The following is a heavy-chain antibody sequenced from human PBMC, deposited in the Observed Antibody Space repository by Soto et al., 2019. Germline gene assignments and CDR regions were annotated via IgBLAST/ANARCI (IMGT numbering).Heavy chain of an antibody. CDR2: ISGSGATT. CDR1: GFTFSSYA. Sequence: EVQLLESGGGLVQPGGSLRLSFAASGFTFSSYAMSWVRQAPGKGLECVAAISGSGATTYYADSVKGRFTISRDNSNNTLYLEKNSLEAEDKAVNYCARRWDDRSFDYWGQGTLVTVSS. J-gene: IGHJ4*02. CDR3: ARRWDDRSFDY. V-gene: IGHV3-23*01. D-gene: IGHD1-26*01.